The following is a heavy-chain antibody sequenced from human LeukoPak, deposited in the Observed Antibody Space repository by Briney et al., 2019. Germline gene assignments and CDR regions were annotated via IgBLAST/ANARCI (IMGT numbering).Heavy chain of an antibody. Sequence: GGSLRLSCTASGFTFSSYWMHWVRQAPGKGLVWVARINPGGSSITYADSVKGRFTISRDNAKNTLYLQMDSLRAEDTGVYYCARSNQADDYWGQGTLVTVSS. CDR1: GFTFSSYW. V-gene: IGHV3-74*01. D-gene: IGHD1-14*01. CDR3: ARSNQADDY. J-gene: IGHJ4*02. CDR2: INPGGSSI.